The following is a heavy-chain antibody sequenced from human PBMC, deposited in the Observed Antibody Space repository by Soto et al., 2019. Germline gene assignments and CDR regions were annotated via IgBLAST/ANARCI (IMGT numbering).Heavy chain of an antibody. Sequence: QITLKDSGPTLVKPTQTLTLTCSCSGFSISADGVGVGWIRQPPGKALEWLAILYWDNDKRYSPSLNSRLTITKDTSRNQVVLTMTNVDPVDTATYFCAHSRRRASCGCGNCYHFDSCGQGTLVTFSA. D-gene: IGHD2-15*01. J-gene: IGHJ4*02. CDR1: GFSISADGVG. V-gene: IGHV2-5*02. CDR3: AHSRRRASCGCGNCYHFDS. CDR2: LYWDNDK.